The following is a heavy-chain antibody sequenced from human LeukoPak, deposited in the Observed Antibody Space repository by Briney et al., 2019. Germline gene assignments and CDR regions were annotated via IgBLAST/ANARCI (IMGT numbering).Heavy chain of an antibody. D-gene: IGHD1-26*01. CDR2: MSNRGSDT. CDR3: ARSPGILGTNYFDY. J-gene: IGHJ4*02. CDR1: GFTFSSFA. V-gene: IGHV3-23*01. Sequence: GGSLRLSCAASGFTFSSFAMSWVRQAPGKGLEWVSYMSNRGSDTYYADSVKGRFTISGDNSKNTLYLQMNSLRAEDTSVYYCARSPGILGTNYFDYWGQGTLVTVSS.